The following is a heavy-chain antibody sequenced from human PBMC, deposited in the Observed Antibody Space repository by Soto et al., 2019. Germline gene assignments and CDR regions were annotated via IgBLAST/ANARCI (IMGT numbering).Heavy chain of an antibody. Sequence: SETLSLTCTVSGCSISSYYWSWIRQPPGKGLEWIGYIYYSGSTNYNPSLKSRVTISVDTSKNQFSLKLSSVTAADTAIYFCARLELTGLDNWGQGTPVTVSS. D-gene: IGHD3-9*01. CDR2: IYYSGST. CDR3: ARLELTGLDN. J-gene: IGHJ4*02. V-gene: IGHV4-59*01. CDR1: GCSISSYY.